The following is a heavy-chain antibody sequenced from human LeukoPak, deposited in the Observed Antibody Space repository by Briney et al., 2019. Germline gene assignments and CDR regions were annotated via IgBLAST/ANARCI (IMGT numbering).Heavy chain of an antibody. CDR1: GFTFSSYA. J-gene: IGHJ4*02. D-gene: IGHD1-26*01. Sequence: PGGSLRLSCAASGFTFSSYAMHWVRQAPGKGLEWVAVISYDGSNKYYADSVKGRFTISRDNSKNTLYLQMNSLRAEDTAVYYCARVVSAVGAFDYWGQGTLVTVSP. V-gene: IGHV3-30-3*01. CDR3: ARVVSAVGAFDY. CDR2: ISYDGSNK.